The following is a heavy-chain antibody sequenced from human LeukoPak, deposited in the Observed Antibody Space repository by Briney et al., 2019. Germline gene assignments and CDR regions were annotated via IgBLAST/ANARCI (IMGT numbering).Heavy chain of an antibody. CDR1: GFTFSSYS. D-gene: IGHD3-10*01. Sequence: SGGSLRLSCAASGFTFSSYSMNWVRQAPGKGLEWVSSISSSSSYIYYADSEKGRFTISRDNAKNSLYLQMNSLRAEDTAVYYCARDYSTYYYGSSRGRYFDYWGQGTLVTVSS. J-gene: IGHJ4*02. V-gene: IGHV3-21*01. CDR2: ISSSSSYI. CDR3: ARDYSTYYYGSSRGRYFDY.